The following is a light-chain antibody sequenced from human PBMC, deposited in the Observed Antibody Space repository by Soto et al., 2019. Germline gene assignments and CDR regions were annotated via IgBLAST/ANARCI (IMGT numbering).Light chain of an antibody. Sequence: EIVLTQSPATLSLSPWEGAAVSCRASQSVSSYLAWYQQKPGQAPRLLIYDASNRATGIPARFSGSGSGTDFTLTISSLEPEDFAVYYCQQRTTFGPGTKVDIK. CDR2: DAS. V-gene: IGKV3-11*01. CDR1: QSVSSY. J-gene: IGKJ3*01. CDR3: QQRTT.